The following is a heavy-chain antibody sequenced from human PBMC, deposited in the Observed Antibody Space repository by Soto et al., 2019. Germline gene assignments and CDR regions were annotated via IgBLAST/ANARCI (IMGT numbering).Heavy chain of an antibody. CDR2: IYNSGNT. CDR3: AKGRYCSGGICYGDAFDI. D-gene: IGHD2-15*01. CDR1: GGSISGYY. J-gene: IGHJ3*02. Sequence: SETLSLTCTVSGGSISGYYWSWIRQPPGMGLEWIGYIYNSGNTNYNPSLKSRVTISIDRSKNQFSLKLSSVTAADTAVYYCAKGRYCSGGICYGDAFDIWGQGTMVTVSS. V-gene: IGHV4-59*12.